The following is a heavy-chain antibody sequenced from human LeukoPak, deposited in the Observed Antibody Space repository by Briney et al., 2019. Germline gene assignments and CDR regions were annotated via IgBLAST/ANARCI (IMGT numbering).Heavy chain of an antibody. Sequence: PGGSLRLSCAASGFIFNNYGMSWVRQAPGKGLEWVSTISGNSGHTYYADSVRGRFTISRDNAKNTLYLQMNSLRVEDTAVYYCARDRSRLLFWIGVVDNWGQGTLVTVSS. CDR1: GFIFNNYG. CDR2: ISGNSGHT. J-gene: IGHJ4*02. D-gene: IGHD3-10*01. CDR3: ARDRSRLLFWIGVVDN. V-gene: IGHV3-23*01.